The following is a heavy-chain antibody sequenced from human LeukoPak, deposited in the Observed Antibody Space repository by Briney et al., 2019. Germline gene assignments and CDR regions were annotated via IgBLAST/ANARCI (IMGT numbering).Heavy chain of an antibody. CDR1: GGTFSSYA. Sequence: SVKVSCKASGGTFSSYAISWVRQAPGQGLEWMGGIIPIFGTANYAQKFQGRVTITADESTSTAYMELSSPRSEDTAVYYCAGPGGTSPEGFDPWGQGTLVTVSS. D-gene: IGHD2-2*01. V-gene: IGHV1-69*01. CDR2: IIPIFGTA. CDR3: AGPGGTSPEGFDP. J-gene: IGHJ5*02.